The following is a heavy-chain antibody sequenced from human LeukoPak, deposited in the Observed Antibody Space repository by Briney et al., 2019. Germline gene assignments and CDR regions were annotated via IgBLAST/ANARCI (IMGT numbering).Heavy chain of an antibody. D-gene: IGHD1-26*01. CDR2: ISPYNGNT. J-gene: IGHJ4*02. Sequence: APVKVSCKASGYTFINYGISWVRQAPGQGLEWMGWISPYNGNTKYLQKLQGRVTMTTDTSTSTAYMEVSSLRSDDTAVYYCAREESIGSYQFLHDYWGQGTLVTVSS. V-gene: IGHV1-18*01. CDR3: AREESIGSYQFLHDY. CDR1: GYTFINYG.